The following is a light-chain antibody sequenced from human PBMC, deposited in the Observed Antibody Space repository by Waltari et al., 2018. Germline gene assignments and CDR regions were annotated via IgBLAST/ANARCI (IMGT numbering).Light chain of an antibody. CDR2: DNN. J-gene: IGLJ2*01. CDR1: HPHLRQHS. V-gene: IGLV1-51*01. Sequence: QSVLTHPPPVSAAPGTKVTTSCSPHHPHLRQHSVSWDQQSPGTAPQLLIYDNNKRPSGIPDRFSGSNSGTSATLGITGLQTGDEADYYCGTWDSSLSVVLFGGGTKVTVL. CDR3: GTWDSSLSVVL.